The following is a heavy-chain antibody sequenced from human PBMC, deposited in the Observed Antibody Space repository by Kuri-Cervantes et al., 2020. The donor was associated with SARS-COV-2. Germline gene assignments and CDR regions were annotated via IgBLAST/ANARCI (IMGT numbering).Heavy chain of an antibody. Sequence: SETLSLTCTVSGGSIICSDYYWAWVRQSPGKGLEWIGTIYYSGVTYYSPSLKSRVTISVDTSKNQFSLNLRSVTVADTGVYYCATHPKELRIVVVNWFDPWGPGTLVTVSS. V-gene: IGHV4-39*01. J-gene: IGHJ5*02. CDR3: ATHPKELRIVVVNWFDP. CDR1: GGSIICSDYY. D-gene: IGHD3-22*01. CDR2: IYYSGVT.